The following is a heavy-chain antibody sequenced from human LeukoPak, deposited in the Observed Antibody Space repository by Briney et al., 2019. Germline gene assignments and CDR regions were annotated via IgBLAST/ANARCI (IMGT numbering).Heavy chain of an antibody. CDR1: GYTLTELS. CDR3: ATDLAGYGSGSYYNY. J-gene: IGHJ4*02. V-gene: IGHV1-24*01. Sequence: ASVKVSCKVSGYTLTELSMHWVRQAPGKGLEWMGGFDPEDGETIYAQKFQGRVTMTEDTSTDTAYMELSSLRSEDTAVYYCATDLAGYGSGSYYNYWGQGTLVTVSS. D-gene: IGHD3-10*01. CDR2: FDPEDGET.